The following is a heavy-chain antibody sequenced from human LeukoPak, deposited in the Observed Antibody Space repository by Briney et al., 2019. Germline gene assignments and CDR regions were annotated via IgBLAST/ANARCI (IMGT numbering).Heavy chain of an antibody. CDR1: GFTFSEYY. CDR2: ISGSFGYT. D-gene: IGHD3-10*01. Sequence: GGSLRLSCAASGFTFSEYYMSWIRQAPGKGLEWVSYISGSFGYTNYADSVKGRFTISRDNAKNSVYLQMNSLRAEDTAVYYCASVRWGWGQGTLVTVSS. J-gene: IGHJ4*02. CDR3: ASVRWG. V-gene: IGHV3-11*03.